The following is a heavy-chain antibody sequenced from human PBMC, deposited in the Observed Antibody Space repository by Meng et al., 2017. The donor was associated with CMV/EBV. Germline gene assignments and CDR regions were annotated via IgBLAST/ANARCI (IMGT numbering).Heavy chain of an antibody. CDR3: ARPTYYDFWSGYPWDV. CDR1: GFTFSSYA. D-gene: IGHD3-3*01. CDR2: ISYDGSNK. Sequence: GESLKISCAASGFTFSSYAMHWVRQAPGKGLEWVAVISYDGSNKYYADSVKGRFTISRDNSKNTLYLQMKSLRADDTAVYYCARPTYYDFWSGYPWDVWGQGTTVTVSS. J-gene: IGHJ6*02. V-gene: IGHV3-30*04.